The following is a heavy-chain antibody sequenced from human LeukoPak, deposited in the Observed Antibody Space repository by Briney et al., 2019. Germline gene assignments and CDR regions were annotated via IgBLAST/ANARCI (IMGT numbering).Heavy chain of an antibody. CDR2: ISSSGSYI. CDR1: GFTFSSYS. D-gene: IGHD4-23*01. V-gene: IGHV3-21*01. J-gene: IGHJ6*02. CDR3: ARDPYYGSNSRYYYYYGMDV. Sequence: GGSLRLSCAASGFTFSSYSMNWVRQAPGKRLEWVSSISSSGSYIYYADSVKGRFTISRDNAKNSLYLQINSLKAEDRAVYYCARDPYYGSNSRYYYYYGMDVWGQGTTVTVSS.